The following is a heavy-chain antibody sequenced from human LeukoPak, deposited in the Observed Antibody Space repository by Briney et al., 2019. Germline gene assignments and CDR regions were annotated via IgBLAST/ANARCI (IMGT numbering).Heavy chain of an antibody. CDR3: ARDWAGGPHDY. CDR2: ISSSGNNI. J-gene: IGHJ4*02. Sequence: GVSLRLSCAASGFTFSDYYMSWNRQAPGKGLEWVSYISSSGNNIYYADSVKGRFTISRDNAKNSLYLQMNSLRAEDTAVYYCARDWAGGPHDYWGQGTLVTVSS. D-gene: IGHD3-10*01. V-gene: IGHV3-11*04. CDR1: GFTFSDYY.